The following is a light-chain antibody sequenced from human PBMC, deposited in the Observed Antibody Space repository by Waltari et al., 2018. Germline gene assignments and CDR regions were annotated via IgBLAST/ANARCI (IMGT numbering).Light chain of an antibody. CDR2: WAS. J-gene: IGKJ2*01. V-gene: IGKV4-1*01. CDR1: RSLFHTTKKDY. CDR3: QQYYSTPNT. Sequence: DIVMTQSPASLAVSLGERATINCKSSRSLFHTTKKDYLLWYQQKSGQPPKLLIYWASTRAFGVPDRFSASGSGTDFTLAISSLQAEDVAVYYCQQYYSTPNTFGQGTKVEIK.